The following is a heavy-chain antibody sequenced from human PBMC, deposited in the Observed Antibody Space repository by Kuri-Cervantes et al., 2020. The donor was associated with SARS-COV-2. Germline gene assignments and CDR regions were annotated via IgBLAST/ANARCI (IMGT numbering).Heavy chain of an antibody. Sequence: ASVKVSCKASGYTFTSYYMHWVRQAPGQGLEWMGIINPSGGSTSYAQKFQGRVTMTRDTSTSTVYMELSSLRSEDTAVYYCARDRGPQGYYYDSSGYSQNAFDIWGQGTMVTVSS. V-gene: IGHV1-46*01. CDR3: ARDRGPQGYYYDSSGYSQNAFDI. J-gene: IGHJ3*02. D-gene: IGHD3-22*01. CDR2: INPSGGST. CDR1: GYTFTSYY.